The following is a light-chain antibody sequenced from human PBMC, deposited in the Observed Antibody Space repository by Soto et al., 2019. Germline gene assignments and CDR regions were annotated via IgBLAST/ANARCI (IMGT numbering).Light chain of an antibody. CDR1: QSITGW. Sequence: DIQMTQSPSTLSASVGDRVTISCRAGQSITGWLAWFQQKPGKAPKLLISKASNLESGVPSRFSGSGSGTDFILTISGLQPDDFATYYCQQYNPYSPWTVGQGTKVDSK. J-gene: IGKJ1*01. CDR3: QQYNPYSPWT. V-gene: IGKV1-5*03. CDR2: KAS.